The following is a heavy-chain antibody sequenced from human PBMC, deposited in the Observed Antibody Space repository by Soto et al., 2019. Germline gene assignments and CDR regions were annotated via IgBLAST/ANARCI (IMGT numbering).Heavy chain of an antibody. J-gene: IGHJ4*02. CDR2: SRDKVHSHTT. CDR1: GFTFSDHY. Sequence: EVQLAESGGGLVQPGGSLRLSCAASGFTFSDHYMDWVRQAPGKGLEWVGRSRDKVHSHTTEYAASVKGRFTISRGDSENSLYLQMNSLKTEDTALYYCARGVVSTGYFDYWGQGTLVTVSS. D-gene: IGHD5-12*01. CDR3: ARGVVSTGYFDY. V-gene: IGHV3-72*01.